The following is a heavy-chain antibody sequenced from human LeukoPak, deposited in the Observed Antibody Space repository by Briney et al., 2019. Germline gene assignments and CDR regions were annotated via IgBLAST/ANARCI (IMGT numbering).Heavy chain of an antibody. CDR3: ARGGGGYNWNDVPDF. V-gene: IGHV1-69*13. CDR2: IIPLFGKA. Sequence: SVKVSCKTSGGTFSSSAISWVRQAPGQGLEWMGGIIPLFGKANYAQKFRGRVTITADESTSTVYMEMSSLTSDDTAVYYCARGGGGYNWNDVPDFWGQGTLVAVSS. D-gene: IGHD1-1*01. CDR1: GGTFSSSA. J-gene: IGHJ4*02.